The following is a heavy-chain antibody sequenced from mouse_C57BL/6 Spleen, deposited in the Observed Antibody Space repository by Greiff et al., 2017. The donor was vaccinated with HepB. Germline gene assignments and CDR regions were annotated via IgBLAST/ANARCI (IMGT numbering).Heavy chain of an antibody. D-gene: IGHD2-4*01. J-gene: IGHJ2*01. CDR2: ISSGGSYT. Sequence: EVKLMESGGDLVKPGGSLKLSCAASGFTFSSYGMSWVRQTPDKRLEWVATISSGGSYTYYPDSVKGRFTISRDNAKNTLYLQMSSLKSEDTAMYYCARRGITTNYFDYWGQGTTLTVSS. CDR1: GFTFSSYG. CDR3: ARRGITTNYFDY. V-gene: IGHV5-6*01.